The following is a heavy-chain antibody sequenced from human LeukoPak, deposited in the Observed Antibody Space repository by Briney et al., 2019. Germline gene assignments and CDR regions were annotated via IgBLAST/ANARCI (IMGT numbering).Heavy chain of an antibody. V-gene: IGHV1-69*05. Sequence: ASVKVSCKASGYTFTSYDINWVRQAPGEGLGWMGGIIPIVGTANYAQKFQGRVTITTDESTSTAYMELSSLRSEDTAVYYCARGMATNRFVPYYYYYMDVWGKGTTVTVSS. CDR1: GYTFTSYD. D-gene: IGHD5-24*01. CDR3: ARGMATNRFVPYYYYYMDV. J-gene: IGHJ6*03. CDR2: IIPIVGTA.